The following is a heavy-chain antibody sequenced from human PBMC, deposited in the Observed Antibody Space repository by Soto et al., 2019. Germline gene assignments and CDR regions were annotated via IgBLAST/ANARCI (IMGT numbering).Heavy chain of an antibody. CDR3: ARRGGVVRNFYHYYYGMDV. CDR1: GYSFTSYW. J-gene: IGHJ6*02. V-gene: IGHV5-51*01. Sequence: EVQLVQSGAEVKKPGESLKISCKGSGYSFTSYWIGWVRQMPGKGLEWMGIIYPGDSDTRYSPSFQGQVTISADKSISTAYLQWRSLKASDTAMYYCARRGGVVRNFYHYYYGMDVWGQGTTVTVSS. CDR2: IYPGDSDT. D-gene: IGHD2-15*01.